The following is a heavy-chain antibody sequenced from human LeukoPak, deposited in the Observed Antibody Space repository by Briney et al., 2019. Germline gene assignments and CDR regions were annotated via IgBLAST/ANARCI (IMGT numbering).Heavy chain of an antibody. CDR1: GFTFSSYA. J-gene: IGHJ4*02. CDR2: VSGSGGST. V-gene: IGHV3-23*01. D-gene: IGHD3-3*01. CDR3: AKVPFESGYYYFDY. Sequence: GGSLRLSCAASGFTFSSYAMSWVRQAPGKGLEWVSAVSGSGGSTYYADSVKGRFTISRDNSKNTLYLQMNSLRAEDTAVYYCAKVPFESGYYYFDYWGQGTLVTVSS.